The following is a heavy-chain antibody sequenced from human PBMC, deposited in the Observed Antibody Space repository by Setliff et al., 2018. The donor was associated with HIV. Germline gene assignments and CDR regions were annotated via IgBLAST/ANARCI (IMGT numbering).Heavy chain of an antibody. Sequence: ASVKVSCKASGYIFSSYGISWVRQAPGQGPEWMGWISAYNCNINYAQKFQGRATMTTDTSTSTANMELRSLRSDDTAVYYCARDREAGNWYFDLWGRGTLVTVSS. V-gene: IGHV1-18*01. CDR3: ARDREAGNWYFDL. D-gene: IGHD6-13*01. CDR1: GYIFSSYG. J-gene: IGHJ2*01. CDR2: ISAYNCNI.